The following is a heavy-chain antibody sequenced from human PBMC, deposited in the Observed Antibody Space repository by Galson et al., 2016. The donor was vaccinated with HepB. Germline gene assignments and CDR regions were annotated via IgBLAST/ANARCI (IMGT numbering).Heavy chain of an antibody. Sequence: SLRLSCAASGFTFSSYAMNWVRQAPGKGLDWVSSISTSGNYIYYGDSVKGRFTISRDNTKNSLYLQMNSLRAEDTALYYCAIITGTEFDYWGQGTLVTVSS. CDR3: AIITGTEFDY. CDR2: ISTSGNYI. J-gene: IGHJ4*02. V-gene: IGHV3-21*01. CDR1: GFTFSSYA. D-gene: IGHD1/OR15-1a*01.